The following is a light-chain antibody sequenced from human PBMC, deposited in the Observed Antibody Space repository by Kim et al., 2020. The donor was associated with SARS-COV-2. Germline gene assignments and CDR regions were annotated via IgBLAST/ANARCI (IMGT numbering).Light chain of an antibody. J-gene: IGLJ3*02. Sequence: NFMLTQAHSVSESPGKTVTISCTRSSGSIASNYVPWYQQRPGNSPTTVIYEDDQRPSGVPDRFSGSIDSSSNSASLTISGLRTEDEADYYCQSFDRGNLWVFGGGTQLTVL. CDR2: EDD. V-gene: IGLV6-57*01. CDR1: SGSIASNY. CDR3: QSFDRGNLWV.